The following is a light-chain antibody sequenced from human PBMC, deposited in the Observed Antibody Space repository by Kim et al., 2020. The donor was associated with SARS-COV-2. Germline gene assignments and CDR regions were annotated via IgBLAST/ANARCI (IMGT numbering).Light chain of an antibody. CDR3: QVWDSLTYHWV. CDR1: NLEIKS. J-gene: IGLJ3*02. V-gene: IGLV3-21*04. Sequence: SYELTQPPSVSVAPGKTASITCGGDNLEIKSVHWYQQKPGQSPVVVIYYDTDRPSGIPERVSGSKSENTATLTISRVEAGDEADYYCQVWDSLTYHWVFGGGTQLTVL. CDR2: YDT.